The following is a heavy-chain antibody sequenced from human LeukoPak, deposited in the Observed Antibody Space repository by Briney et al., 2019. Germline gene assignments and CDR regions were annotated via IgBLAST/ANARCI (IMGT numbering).Heavy chain of an antibody. Sequence: GGSLSLSCTVSGFAFSGYAMSWVRQAPGKGPEWVSSIGARGDVTYSADSVKGRFTISRDNSKNTLYLQMNSLRAEDTAVYYCAKLGGSNYYYYYMDVWGKGTTVTVSS. D-gene: IGHD3-16*01. V-gene: IGHV3-23*01. CDR2: IGARGDVT. CDR1: GFAFSGYA. J-gene: IGHJ6*03. CDR3: AKLGGSNYYYYYMDV.